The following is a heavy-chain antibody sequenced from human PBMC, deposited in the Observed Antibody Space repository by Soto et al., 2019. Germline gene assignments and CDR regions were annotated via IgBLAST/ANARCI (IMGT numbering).Heavy chain of an antibody. CDR3: ARDYYDSSGRRYYYYYYGMDV. J-gene: IGHJ6*02. D-gene: IGHD3-22*01. V-gene: IGHV3-48*02. CDR1: VFTFISYS. CDR2: ISSSSSTI. Sequence: GGSLRLSCAASVFTFISYSMNWVRQAPGKGLEWVSYISSSSSTIYYADSVKGRFTISRDNAKNSLYLQMNSLRDEDTAVYYCARDYYDSSGRRYYYYYYGMDVWGQGTTVTVSS.